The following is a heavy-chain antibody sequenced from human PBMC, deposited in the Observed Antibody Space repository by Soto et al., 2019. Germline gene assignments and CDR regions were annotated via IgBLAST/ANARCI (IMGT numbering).Heavy chain of an antibody. Sequence: GGSVSLSFAPSGFTFSSYSMTCGRQAPGKGLEWVSYISSSSSTIYYADSVKGRFTISRDNAKNSLYLQMNSLRAEDTAVYYCARVSNSGYDSYYYSYMDVWGKGT. CDR1: GFTFSSYS. CDR2: ISSSSSTI. D-gene: IGHD5-12*01. V-gene: IGHV3-48*01. CDR3: ARVSNSGYDSYYYSYMDV. J-gene: IGHJ6*03.